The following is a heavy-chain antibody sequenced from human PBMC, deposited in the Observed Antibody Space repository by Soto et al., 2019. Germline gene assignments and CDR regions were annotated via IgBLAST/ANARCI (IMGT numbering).Heavy chain of an antibody. CDR2: MNPSSGKT. V-gene: IGHV1-8*01. CDR3: AREAAYYDSSSGYFTSRDPGAFDL. D-gene: IGHD3-3*01. CDR1: GYTFGTYH. Sequence: AASVKVSCKASGYTFGTYHINWVRQAAGQGLEWMGWMNPSSGKTDYAQTFQGRVTMTRNNSISTAYMELSSLTSEDTAIYFCAREAAYYDSSSGYFTSRDPGAFDLWGQGTMVTVSS. J-gene: IGHJ3*01.